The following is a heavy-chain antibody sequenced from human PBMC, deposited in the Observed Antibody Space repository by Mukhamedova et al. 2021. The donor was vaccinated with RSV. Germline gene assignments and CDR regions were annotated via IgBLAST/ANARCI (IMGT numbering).Heavy chain of an antibody. Sequence: VSYISGSSSAINYADSVKGRFTISRDNAKNSLYLQMNSLRDEDTALYYCARDAAGRGVVVDYWGQGTLVTVSS. D-gene: IGHD3-10*01. V-gene: IGHV3-48*02. CDR2: ISGSSSAI. CDR3: ARDAAGRGVVVDY. J-gene: IGHJ4*02.